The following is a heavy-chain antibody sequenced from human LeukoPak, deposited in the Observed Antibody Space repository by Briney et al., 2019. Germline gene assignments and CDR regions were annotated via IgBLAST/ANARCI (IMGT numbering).Heavy chain of an antibody. J-gene: IGHJ4*02. Sequence: PGDSLRLSCAASGYTFSNYWMSWVRQAPGKGLEWVANIKQNGSERYYVDSVKGRFTISRDNAKNSMSLQMNSLRAEDTAVYYCARVPAFYCDNSGFYRRYYFDSWGQGTLVTVSS. CDR3: ARVPAFYCDNSGFYRRYYFDS. CDR1: GYTFSNYW. V-gene: IGHV3-7*01. D-gene: IGHD3-22*01. CDR2: IKQNGSER.